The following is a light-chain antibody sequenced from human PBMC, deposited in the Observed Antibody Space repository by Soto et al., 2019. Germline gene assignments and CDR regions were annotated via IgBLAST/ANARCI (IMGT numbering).Light chain of an antibody. CDR2: KAS. Sequence: DIQMSQSPSTLSASVGDRVTITCRASQNIRSWLAWYQQKPGKAPKLLIYKASSLESGVPSRFSGSGSGTEFTITISSLQPDDFAPYYCQQYNSYSGTFGQGTKVEIK. V-gene: IGKV1-5*03. J-gene: IGKJ1*01. CDR3: QQYNSYSGT. CDR1: QNIRSW.